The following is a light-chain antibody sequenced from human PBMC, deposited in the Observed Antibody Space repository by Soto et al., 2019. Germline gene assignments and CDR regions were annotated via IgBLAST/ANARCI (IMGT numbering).Light chain of an antibody. CDR2: DAS. Sequence: EIVLTQSPATLSLSPGERATLSCRATQSVSSYLAWYQQKPGQAPRLLIYDASNRATGIPARFSGSGSGTDFTLTISSLPPEDFAVYYCQQRSNWPPSFGQGTKLEIK. V-gene: IGKV3-11*01. CDR3: QQRSNWPPS. CDR1: QSVSSY. J-gene: IGKJ2*01.